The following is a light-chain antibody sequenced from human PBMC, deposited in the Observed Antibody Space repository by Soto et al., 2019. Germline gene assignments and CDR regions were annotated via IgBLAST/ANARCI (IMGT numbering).Light chain of an antibody. CDR3: MQSLQSPPT. V-gene: IGKV2-28*01. J-gene: IGKJ4*01. Sequence: DVVLTQSPVTLAVTPGEPASISCRSSLSLLHPNGNTFLHWYLQKPGQSPQLLIYLASKRASGVPDRVSGSGSGTDYTLKISSLEAEDAGIYYCMQSLQSPPTFGGGTKV. CDR1: LSLLHPNGNTF. CDR2: LAS.